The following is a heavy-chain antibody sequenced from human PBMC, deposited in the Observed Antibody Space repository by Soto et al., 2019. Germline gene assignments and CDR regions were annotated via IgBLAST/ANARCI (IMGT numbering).Heavy chain of an antibody. CDR1: GYTFTTSG. J-gene: IGHJ5*02. Sequence: QVQLVQSGAEVKKAGASVRISCKASGYTFTTSGMHWVRQAPGQGLEWVGWITGVNGNTKYSQKFQDRVNITRDSSASTAYMELSGLTSDDTGVFYCARAPRLTQLSAWGQGNLVIVSS. CDR3: ARAPRLTQLSA. V-gene: IGHV1-3*01. D-gene: IGHD1-1*01. CDR2: ITGVNGNT.